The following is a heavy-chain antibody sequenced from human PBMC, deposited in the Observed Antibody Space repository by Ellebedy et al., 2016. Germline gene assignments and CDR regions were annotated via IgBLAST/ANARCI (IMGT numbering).Heavy chain of an antibody. Sequence: GGSLRLSCAASGFIFSTYTMHWVRQAPGKGLEWVAIIWLDGSKEYYADSVKGRFTISRDNSKNTLYMQMNSLRAEDTAVYYCARDKNTGYIDYWGQGALVTVSS. CDR1: GFIFSTYT. V-gene: IGHV3-30*04. CDR3: ARDKNTGYIDY. CDR2: IWLDGSKE. J-gene: IGHJ4*02. D-gene: IGHD2-8*02.